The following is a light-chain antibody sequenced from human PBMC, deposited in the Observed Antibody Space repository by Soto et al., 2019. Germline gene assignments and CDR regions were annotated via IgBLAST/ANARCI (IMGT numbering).Light chain of an antibody. CDR1: QSVSSTY. J-gene: IGKJ5*01. CDR3: QQYGGSPPIT. V-gene: IGKV3-20*01. Sequence: VLTQSPGTLSLSPGERATLSCRASQSVSSTYLAWYQHKPGQAPRLLIYGASRRATGIPDRFSGSGSGTDFTLTISSLEPEDFAVYYCQQYGGSPPITFGQGTRLEIK. CDR2: GAS.